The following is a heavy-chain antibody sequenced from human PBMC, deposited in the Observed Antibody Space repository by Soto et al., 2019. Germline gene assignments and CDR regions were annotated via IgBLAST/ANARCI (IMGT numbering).Heavy chain of an antibody. CDR3: ARLSRLRYFDWLLPPFDY. Sequence: QVQLQESGPGLVKPSQTLSLTCTVSGGSISSGGYYWSWIRQHPGKGLEWIGYIYYSGSTYYNPSLKSRVTISVDTSKNQFSLKLSSVTAADTAVYYCARLSRLRYFDWLLPPFDYWGQGTLVTVSS. D-gene: IGHD3-9*01. CDR1: GGSISSGGYY. V-gene: IGHV4-31*03. CDR2: IYYSGST. J-gene: IGHJ4*02.